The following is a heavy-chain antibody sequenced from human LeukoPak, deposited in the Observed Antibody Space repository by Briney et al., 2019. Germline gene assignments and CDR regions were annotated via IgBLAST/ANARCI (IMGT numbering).Heavy chain of an antibody. CDR3: ARVPIMITFGGVIAYYYYGMDV. J-gene: IGHJ6*04. CDR1: GGSFSGYY. D-gene: IGHD3-16*02. CDR2: INHSGST. V-gene: IGHV4-34*01. Sequence: SETPSLTCAVYGGSFSGYYWSWIRQPPGKGLEWIGEINHSGSTNYNPSLKSRVTISVDTSKNQFSLKLSSVTAADTAVYYCARVPIMITFGGVIAYYYYGMDVWGKGTTVTVSS.